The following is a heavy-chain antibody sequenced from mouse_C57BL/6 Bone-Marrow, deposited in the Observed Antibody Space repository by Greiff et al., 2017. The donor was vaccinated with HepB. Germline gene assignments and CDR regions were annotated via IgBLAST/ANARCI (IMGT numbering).Heavy chain of an antibody. CDR3: ARDVEGYFAWFSY. J-gene: IGHJ3*01. CDR1: GFTFSSYA. CDR2: ISDGGSYT. V-gene: IGHV5-4*01. D-gene: IGHD2-3*01. Sequence: EVQLVESGGGLVKPGGSLKLSCAASGFTFSSYAMSWVRQTPEKRLEWVATISDGGSYTYYPDNVKGRFTISRDNAKNNLYLQMSHLKSEDTAMYYCARDVEGYFAWFSYCGQGTLVTVSA.